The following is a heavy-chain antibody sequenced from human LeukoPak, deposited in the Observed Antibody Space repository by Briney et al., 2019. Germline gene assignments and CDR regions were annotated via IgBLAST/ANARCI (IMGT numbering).Heavy chain of an antibody. J-gene: IGHJ5*02. CDR2: IYYSGST. Sequence: SQTLSLTCTVYGGSIGSGGYYWSWIRQHPGKGLEWIGYIYYSGSTYYNPSLKSRVTISVDTSKNQFSLKLSSVTAADTAVSYCARWRDQGWFDPWGQGTLVTVSS. D-gene: IGHD3-3*01. V-gene: IGHV4-31*03. CDR3: ARWRDQGWFDP. CDR1: GGSIGSGGYY.